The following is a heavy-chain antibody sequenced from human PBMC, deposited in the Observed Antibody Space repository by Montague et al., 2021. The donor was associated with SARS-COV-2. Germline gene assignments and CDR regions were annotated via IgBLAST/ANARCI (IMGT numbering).Heavy chain of an antibody. Sequence: SETLSLTCTVSGGSISSYYWSWVRQPPGKGLEWIGYIYDTGSANYSPSLKSRLTMSVDTFRNQFSLNLTSVTAADTAVYYCARHEGRGDIIKDYYYGMDVWGQGTTVTVSS. D-gene: IGHD3-10*01. CDR3: ARHEGRGDIIKDYYYGMDV. J-gene: IGHJ6*02. V-gene: IGHV4-59*08. CDR2: IYDTGSA. CDR1: GGSISSYY.